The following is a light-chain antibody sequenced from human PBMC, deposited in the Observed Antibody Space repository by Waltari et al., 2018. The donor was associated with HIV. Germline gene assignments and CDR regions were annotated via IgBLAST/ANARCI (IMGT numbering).Light chain of an antibody. CDR2: ANN. CDR1: NSNIGSTYD. V-gene: IGLV1-40*01. Sequence: QSVLTQPPSVSGAPGQRVTISCTGSNSNIGSTYDVHWYQLLPGKAPKLLIYANNSRPSGVPDRCSGSKSGASASLAITGLQAEDEADYSCQSYDSRLSAWVFGGGTKVTVL. J-gene: IGLJ3*02. CDR3: QSYDSRLSAWV.